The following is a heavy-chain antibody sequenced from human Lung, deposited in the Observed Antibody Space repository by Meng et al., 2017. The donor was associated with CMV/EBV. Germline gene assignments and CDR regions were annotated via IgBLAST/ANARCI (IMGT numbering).Heavy chain of an antibody. D-gene: IGHD4-17*01. Sequence: SCAASGFTFSSYAMHWVRQAPGKGLEWVAVISDDGTNKYYADSVKGRFTISRDNSKNTLYLQVNSLRAEDTAVYYCARDHTPTVTTVLFDSWCQGSXVTVSS. V-gene: IGHV3-30*04. CDR2: ISDDGTNK. J-gene: IGHJ4*02. CDR3: ARDHTPTVTTVLFDS. CDR1: GFTFSSYA.